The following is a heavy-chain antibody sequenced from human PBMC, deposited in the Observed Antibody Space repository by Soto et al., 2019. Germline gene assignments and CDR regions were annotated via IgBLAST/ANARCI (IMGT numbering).Heavy chain of an antibody. J-gene: IGHJ4*02. CDR2: IIPIFGTA. CDR1: GGTFSSYA. V-gene: IGHV1-69*06. CDR3: ARGAAAGSFEF. Sequence: SSLKASCKASGGTFSSYAISWVRQAPGQGLEWMGGIIPIFGTANYAQKFQGRVTITADKSTSTAYMELSSLRSEDTAVYYCARGAAAGSFEFWGQGPPVSVSS. D-gene: IGHD6-13*01.